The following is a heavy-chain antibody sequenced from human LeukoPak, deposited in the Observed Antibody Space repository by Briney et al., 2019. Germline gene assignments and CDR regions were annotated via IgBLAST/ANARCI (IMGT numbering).Heavy chain of an antibody. V-gene: IGHV3-7*01. CDR1: GFTYSTYA. Sequence: GGSLRLSCAASGFTYSTYAMSWVRQAPGKGLEWVASIKHDGSEKYYVDSVRGRFTISRDNTKNLLYLQMSSLRAEDTAVYYCATDRGWRTSGYYLYYFEYWGQGTLVTFSS. J-gene: IGHJ4*02. CDR3: ATDRGWRTSGYYLYYFEY. D-gene: IGHD3-3*01. CDR2: IKHDGSEK.